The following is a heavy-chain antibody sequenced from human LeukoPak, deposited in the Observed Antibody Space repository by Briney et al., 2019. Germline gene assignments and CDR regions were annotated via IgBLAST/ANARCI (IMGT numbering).Heavy chain of an antibody. CDR3: ARESNSAFDY. Sequence: GESLTLSCAASGFTFSSYWKIWVRQAPGKGVEWVANIKQDGSEKYYVDSVKDRFTISRDNAKNSLYLQMNSLRAEDTAVYYCARESNSAFDYWGQGTLVTVSS. D-gene: IGHD4-23*01. CDR2: IKQDGSEK. CDR1: GFTFSSYW. V-gene: IGHV3-7*01. J-gene: IGHJ4*02.